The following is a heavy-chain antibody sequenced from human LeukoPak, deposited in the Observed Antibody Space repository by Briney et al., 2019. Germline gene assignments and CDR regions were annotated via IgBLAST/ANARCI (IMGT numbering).Heavy chain of an antibody. D-gene: IGHD4-11*01. Sequence: GASVKVSCKASGYTFTSYYMHWVRQAPGQGLEWMGWINPNSGGTNYAQKFQGRVTMTRDTSISTAYMELSRLRSDDTAVYYCAPAGYSNYGHRFGMDVWGQGTTVTVSS. CDR1: GYTFTSYY. CDR2: INPNSGGT. J-gene: IGHJ6*02. V-gene: IGHV1-2*02. CDR3: APAGYSNYGHRFGMDV.